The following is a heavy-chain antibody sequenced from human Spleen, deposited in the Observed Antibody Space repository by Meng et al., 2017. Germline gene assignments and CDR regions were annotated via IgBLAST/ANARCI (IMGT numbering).Heavy chain of an antibody. CDR2: INTDGTTT. J-gene: IGHJ4*02. V-gene: IGHV3-74*01. CDR3: AEGGLEGDSDY. Sequence: GESLKISCAASGFTFSSYWMHWVRQTPGKGLVWVSRINTDGTTTTYADSVKGRFTISRDNSKNTLYLQMNSLRAEDTALYFRAEGGLEGDSDYWGQGTLVTVSS. CDR1: GFTFSSYW. D-gene: IGHD1-1*01.